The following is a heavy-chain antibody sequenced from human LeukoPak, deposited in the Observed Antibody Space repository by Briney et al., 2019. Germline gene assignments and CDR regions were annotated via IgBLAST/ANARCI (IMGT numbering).Heavy chain of an antibody. J-gene: IGHJ4*02. CDR3: ARRHAGQWLDYFDY. Sequence: ASVKVSCKASGYTFTSYGISWVRQAPGQGLEWMGWISAYNGNTNYAQKLQGRVTMTTDTSTSTAYMELRSLRSDDTAMYYCARRHAGQWLDYFDYWGQGTLVTVSS. D-gene: IGHD6-19*01. V-gene: IGHV1-18*01. CDR1: GYTFTSYG. CDR2: ISAYNGNT.